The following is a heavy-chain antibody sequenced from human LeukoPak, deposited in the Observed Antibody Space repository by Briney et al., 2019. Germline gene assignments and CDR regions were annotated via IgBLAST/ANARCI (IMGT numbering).Heavy chain of an antibody. V-gene: IGHV3-21*01. CDR2: ISSSSSYI. Sequence: GGALRLSCAASGFTFSSYSMNWGRQAPGKGLEWVSSISSSSSYIYYADSVEARFNITRDNSKNTLYLQMNSLRAEDTPVYYCAKDAPYYGSGSPPKLDYWGPGSLGSVSS. CDR1: GFTFSSYS. J-gene: IGHJ4*02. CDR3: AKDAPYYGSGSPPKLDY. D-gene: IGHD3-10*01.